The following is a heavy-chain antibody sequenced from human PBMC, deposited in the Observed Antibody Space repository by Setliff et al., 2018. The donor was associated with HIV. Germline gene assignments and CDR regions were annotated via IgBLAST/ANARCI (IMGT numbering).Heavy chain of an antibody. CDR1: GYTFTGHY. Sequence: VASVKVSCKASGYTFTGHYLHWVRQAPGQGLEWLGWVNPNSGDAIYAQNFQGRVTMTRDTSINAAYMELRGLGSDDTAVYYCARNFGLSPSGKYYYYYGMDIWGQGTTVTVSS. V-gene: IGHV1-2*02. D-gene: IGHD3-10*01. J-gene: IGHJ6*02. CDR3: ARNFGLSPSGKYYYYYGMDI. CDR2: VNPNSGDA.